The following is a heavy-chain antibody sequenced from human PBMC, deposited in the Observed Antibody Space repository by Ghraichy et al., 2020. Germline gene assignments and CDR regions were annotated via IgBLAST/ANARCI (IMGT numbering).Heavy chain of an antibody. CDR3: ARASYCSGGSCSVTRFDY. Sequence: GESLNISCAASGFTFSDYYMSWIRQAPGKGLEWVSYISSSGSTIYYPDSVKGRFTISRDNAKNSLYLQMNSLRAEDTAVYYCARASYCSGGSCSVTRFDYWGQGTLVTVSS. CDR2: ISSSGSTI. V-gene: IGHV3-11*01. D-gene: IGHD2-15*01. CDR1: GFTFSDYY. J-gene: IGHJ4*02.